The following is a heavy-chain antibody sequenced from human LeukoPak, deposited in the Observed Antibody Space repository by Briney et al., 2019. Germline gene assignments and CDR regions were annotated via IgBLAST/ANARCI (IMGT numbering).Heavy chain of an antibody. V-gene: IGHV3-53*04. CDR3: ARSTVYYYDSSGYS. D-gene: IGHD3-22*01. CDR1: GFTVSSNY. Sequence: PGGSLRLSCAASGFTVSSNYMSWVRQAPGKGLEWVSVIYSGGSTYYADSVKGRFTISRHNSKNTLYLQMNSLRAEDTAVYYCARSTVYYYDSSGYSWGQGTLVTVSS. J-gene: IGHJ4*02. CDR2: IYSGGST.